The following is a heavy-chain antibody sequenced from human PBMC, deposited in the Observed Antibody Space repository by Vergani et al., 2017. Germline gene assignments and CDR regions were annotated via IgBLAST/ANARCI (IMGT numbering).Heavy chain of an antibody. CDR3: ARAYGRYDWFDY. CDR2: ISASGAPT. J-gene: IGHJ4*01. V-gene: IGHV3-23*01. CDR1: GFFFSTYA. Sequence: EVHLLESGGGLVPSGGSLRLSCAASGFFFSTYAMSWVRQAPGKGLEWVSGISASGAPTYYADSVKGRVTISRDTSKNTLYLQMNSLRVEDTSVYYCARAYGRYDWFDYWGKRTLVTVSS. D-gene: IGHD1-20*01.